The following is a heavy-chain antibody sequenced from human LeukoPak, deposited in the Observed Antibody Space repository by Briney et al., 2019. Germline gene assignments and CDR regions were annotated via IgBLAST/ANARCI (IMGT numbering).Heavy chain of an antibody. CDR2: ISDGGDIT. D-gene: IGHD3-16*01. CDR3: VKEVRGKSYGDF. J-gene: IGHJ4*02. Sequence: GGSLRLSCAASGFTFSSYSMNWVRQAPGKGLEWVSAISDGGDITYYADSVEGRFTISRDNSKNTVALQMNSLRAEDTALYYCVKEVRGKSYGDFWGQGTLVTVSS. CDR1: GFTFSSYS. V-gene: IGHV3-23*01.